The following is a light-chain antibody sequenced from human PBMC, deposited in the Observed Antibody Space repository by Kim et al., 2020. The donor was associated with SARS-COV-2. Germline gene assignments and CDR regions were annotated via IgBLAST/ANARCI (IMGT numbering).Light chain of an antibody. CDR3: QTWGTGMWV. Sequence: ASVKLTCTLCGGNSSCANGLHRQQPETGQGYVMKVNSDGGQTTGDRIPDRCSGSSSGAERYLTSSSLQAEDEADYYWQTWGTGMWVFGGGTQLTVL. CDR2: VNSDGGQ. V-gene: IGLV4-69*01. CDR1: GGNSSCA. J-gene: IGLJ3*02.